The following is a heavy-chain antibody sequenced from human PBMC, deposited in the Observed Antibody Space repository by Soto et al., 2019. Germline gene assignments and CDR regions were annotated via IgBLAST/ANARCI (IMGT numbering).Heavy chain of an antibody. D-gene: IGHD3-10*01. CDR3: ARDGWCGGNYYYYYMDV. CDR1: GGSISSFY. Sequence: SETLSLTCTVSGGSISSFYWSWIRQPPGKGLEWIGYIYYSESTNYNPSLKSRVTISVDTSKNQFSLKLSSVTAADTAVYYCARDGWCGGNYYYYYMDVWGKGTTVTVSS. J-gene: IGHJ6*03. CDR2: IYYSEST. V-gene: IGHV4-59*01.